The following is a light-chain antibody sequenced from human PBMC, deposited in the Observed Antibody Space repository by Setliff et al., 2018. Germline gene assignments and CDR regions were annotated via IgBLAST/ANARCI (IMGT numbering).Light chain of an antibody. V-gene: IGLV2-14*03. CDR2: DVS. CDR3: SSYSSRTTLEV. CDR1: TGDIGAYNY. J-gene: IGLJ1*01. Sequence: QSVLTQPASVSGSPGQSITISCTGSTGDIGAYNYVAWYQQHPGKAPKLMIYDVSVRPSGVSSRFSGSKSGNTASLTISGLQAEDEADYYCSSYSSRTTLEVFGTGTKVTVL.